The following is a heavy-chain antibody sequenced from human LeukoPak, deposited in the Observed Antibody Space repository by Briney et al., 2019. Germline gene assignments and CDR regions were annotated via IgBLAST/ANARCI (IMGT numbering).Heavy chain of an antibody. CDR1: GGSISSSSYY. D-gene: IGHD2-21*02. CDR3: ARDDESGCDWDY. CDR2: IYRSGST. V-gene: IGHV4-39*07. Sequence: SETLSLTCTVSGGSISSSSYYWGWIRQPPGKGLEWIGYIYRSGSTNYSPSLKSRVTISVDTSNNQISLEMRSVTAADTAVYYCARDDESGCDWDYWGQGTLVAVSS. J-gene: IGHJ4*02.